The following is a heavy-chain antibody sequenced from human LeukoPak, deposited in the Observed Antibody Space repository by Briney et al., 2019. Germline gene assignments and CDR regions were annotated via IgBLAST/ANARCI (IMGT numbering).Heavy chain of an antibody. CDR2: INHSGST. Sequence: SETLSLTCAVYGGSFSGYYWSWIRQPPGKGLEWIGEINHSGSTNYNPSLKSRVTISVDTSKNQFSLKLSSVTAADTAVYYCARGRRDTMIVVPVKGWFDPWGQGTLVTVSS. J-gene: IGHJ5*02. CDR1: GGSFSGYY. V-gene: IGHV4-34*01. CDR3: ARGRRDTMIVVPVKGWFDP. D-gene: IGHD3-22*01.